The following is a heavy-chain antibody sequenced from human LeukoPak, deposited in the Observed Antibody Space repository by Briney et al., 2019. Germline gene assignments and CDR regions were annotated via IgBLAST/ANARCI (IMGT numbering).Heavy chain of an antibody. Sequence: SETLSLTCTVSGGSISSGGYYWSWVRQHPGKGLEWFGYIYYSGITYYNPSLKSRVTISVDTSKNQFSLKLSSVTAADTAVYYCARGLFPDSSGYYFDYWGQGTLVTVSS. D-gene: IGHD3-22*01. CDR1: GGSISSGGYY. CDR3: ARGLFPDSSGYYFDY. V-gene: IGHV4-31*03. J-gene: IGHJ4*02. CDR2: IYYSGIT.